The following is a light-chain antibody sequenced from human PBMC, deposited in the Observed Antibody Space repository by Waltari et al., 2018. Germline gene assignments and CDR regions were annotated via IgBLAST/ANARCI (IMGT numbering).Light chain of an antibody. J-gene: IGLJ2*01. V-gene: IGLV2-14*03. CDR3: SSYISSDTLEL. CDR1: SSHVGGCTY. CDR2: DVS. Sequence: HSALTQPAPVSGSPGPSLTISCTGTSSHVGGCTYASWYQQHPGKAPKLMLYDVSNRPSGVSNRFSGSKSGNTASLTISGLQAEDEADYYCSSYISSDTLELFGGGTSLTVL.